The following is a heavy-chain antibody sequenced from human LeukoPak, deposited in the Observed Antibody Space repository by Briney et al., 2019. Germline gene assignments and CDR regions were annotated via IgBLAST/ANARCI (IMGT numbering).Heavy chain of an antibody. J-gene: IGHJ3*02. D-gene: IGHD2-15*01. CDR2: INSDGSST. Sequence: TGGSLRLSCAASGFTFSRYWMHWVRQAPGKGPVWVSRINSDGSSTSYADSVKGRFTISRDNAKNTLYLQMNSLRAEDTAVYYCARESLTDIVVVGAFDIWGQGTMVTVSS. V-gene: IGHV3-74*01. CDR3: ARESLTDIVVVGAFDI. CDR1: GFTFSRYW.